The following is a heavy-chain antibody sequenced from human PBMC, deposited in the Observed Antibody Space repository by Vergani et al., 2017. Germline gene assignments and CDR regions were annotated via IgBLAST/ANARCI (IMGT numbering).Heavy chain of an antibody. Sequence: QVQLQESGPGLVKPSQTLSLTCTVSGGPISSGSYYWSWIRQPAGKGLEWIGRIYTSGSTNYNPSLKSRVTISVDTSKNQFSLKLSPVTAAATSVYYCARSPRDQVVPAVSYYFDYWGQGTLVTVSS. CDR2: IYTSGST. D-gene: IGHD2-2*01. J-gene: IGHJ4*02. CDR3: ARSPRDQVVPAVSYYFDY. CDR1: GGPISSGSYY. V-gene: IGHV4-61*02.